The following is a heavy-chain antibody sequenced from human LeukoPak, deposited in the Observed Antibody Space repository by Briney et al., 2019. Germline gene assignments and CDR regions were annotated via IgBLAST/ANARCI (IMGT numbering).Heavy chain of an antibody. Sequence: ASVKVSCKASGGTFSSYAISWVRQAPGQGLEWMGGIIPIFGTANYAQKFRGRVTITADESTSTAYMELSSLRSEDTAVYYCARGSVGAFDIWGQGTMVTVSS. J-gene: IGHJ3*02. CDR1: GGTFSSYA. CDR3: ARGSVGAFDI. CDR2: IIPIFGTA. V-gene: IGHV1-69*13.